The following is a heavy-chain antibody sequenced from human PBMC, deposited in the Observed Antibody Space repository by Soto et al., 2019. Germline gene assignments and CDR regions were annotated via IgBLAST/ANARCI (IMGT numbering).Heavy chain of an antibody. J-gene: IGHJ6*02. D-gene: IGHD2-2*01. CDR3: ARDLVVPAAMPKDYYYYGMDV. CDR2: ISYDGSNK. CDR1: GFTFSSYA. Sequence: PGGSLRLSCAASGFTFSSYAMHWVRQAPGKGLEWVAVISYDGSNKYYADSVKGRFTISRDNSKNTLYLQMNSLRAEDTAVYYFARDLVVPAAMPKDYYYYGMDVWGQGTRVTVSS. V-gene: IGHV3-30-3*01.